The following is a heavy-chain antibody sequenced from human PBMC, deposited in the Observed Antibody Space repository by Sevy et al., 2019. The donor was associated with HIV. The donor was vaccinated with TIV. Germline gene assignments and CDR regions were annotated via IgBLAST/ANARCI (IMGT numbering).Heavy chain of an antibody. D-gene: IGHD4-17*01. CDR1: GFTFSSYS. CDR2: ISSSSSYL. CDR3: ARARGTYGDYDYYYMDV. J-gene: IGHJ6*03. V-gene: IGHV3-21*01. Sequence: GGSLRLSCAASGFTFSSYSMNWVRQAPGKGLEWVSSISSSSSYLYYADSVKGRFTISRDNAKNSLYLQMNSLRAEDTAVYYCARARGTYGDYDYYYMDVWGKGTTVTVSS.